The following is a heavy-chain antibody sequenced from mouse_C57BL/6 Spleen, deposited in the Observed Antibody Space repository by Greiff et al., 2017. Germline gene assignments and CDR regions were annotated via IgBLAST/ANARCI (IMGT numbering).Heavy chain of an antibody. CDR1: GYAFTNYL. CDR3: ARSAYYGSSYGAMDY. CDR2: INPGSGGT. J-gene: IGHJ4*01. Sequence: VQLQESGAELVRPGTSVKVSCKACGYAFTNYLIEWVKQRPGQGLEWIGVINPGSGGTNYNEKFKGKATLTADKSSSTAYMQLSSLTSEDSAVYFCARSAYYGSSYGAMDYWGQGTSVTVSS. D-gene: IGHD1-1*01. V-gene: IGHV1-54*01.